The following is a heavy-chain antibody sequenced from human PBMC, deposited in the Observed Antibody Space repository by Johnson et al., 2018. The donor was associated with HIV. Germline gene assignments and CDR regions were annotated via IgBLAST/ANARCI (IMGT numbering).Heavy chain of an antibody. CDR2: LTWNSGSV. J-gene: IGHJ3*02. D-gene: IGHD2-8*01. V-gene: IGHV3-9*01. CDR1: GFTFDDYA. Sequence: VESGGGLVQPGRSLRLSCAASGFTFDDYAMHWVRQPPGKGLEWVSGLTWNSGSVAYADSVKGRFTISRDNARNSLYLQMNSLRAEDTAFYYCAKVRLNLWPHATFDIWGQGTVVTVSS. CDR3: AKVRLNLWPHATFDI.